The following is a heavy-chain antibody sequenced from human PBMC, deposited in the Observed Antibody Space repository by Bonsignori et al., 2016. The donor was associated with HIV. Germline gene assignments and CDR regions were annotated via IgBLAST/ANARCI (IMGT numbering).Heavy chain of an antibody. J-gene: IGHJ4*02. CDR3: ARPRGLASADLFDF. Sequence: VRQMPGKGLEWIGMIHPSDSETRYSPSFQGQVTISVEESINTAYLQWDSLKASDTAMFYCARPRGLASADLFDFWGQGTLVTVSS. V-gene: IGHV5-51*01. CDR2: IHPSDSET. D-gene: IGHD6-13*01.